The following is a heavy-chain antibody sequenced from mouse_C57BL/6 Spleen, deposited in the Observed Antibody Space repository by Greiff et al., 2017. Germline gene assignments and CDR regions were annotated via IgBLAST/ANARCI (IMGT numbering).Heavy chain of an antibody. J-gene: IGHJ4*01. V-gene: IGHV1-69*01. D-gene: IGHD2-1*01. CDR1: GYTFTSYW. CDR2: IDPSDSYT. Sequence: QVQLQQPGAELVMPGASVKLSCKASGYTFTSYWMHWVKQRPGQGLEWIGEIDPSDSYTNYNQKFKGKSTLTVDKCSSTAYMQLSSLTSEDSAVYSCARGGNYGLNAMDYWGQGTSVTVSS. CDR3: ARGGNYGLNAMDY.